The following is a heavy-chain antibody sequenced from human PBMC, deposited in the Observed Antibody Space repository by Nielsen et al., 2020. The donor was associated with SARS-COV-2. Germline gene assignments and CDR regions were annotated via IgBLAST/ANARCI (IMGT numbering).Heavy chain of an antibody. CDR3: ASWGSSSRGYYYYYGMDV. J-gene: IGHJ6*02. D-gene: IGHD6-6*01. CDR1: GYTFTKYY. CDR2: INPSGGST. Sequence: ASVKVSCKASGYTFTKYYMHWVRQAPGQGLEWMGIINPSGGSTSYAQKFQGRVTLTRDTSTSTVYMDLRSLRSEDTAVYYCASWGSSSRGYYYYYGMDVWGQGTTVTVSS. V-gene: IGHV1-46*01.